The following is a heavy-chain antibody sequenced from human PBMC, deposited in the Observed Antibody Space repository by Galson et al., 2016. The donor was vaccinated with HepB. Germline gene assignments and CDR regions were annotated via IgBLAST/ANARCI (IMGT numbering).Heavy chain of an antibody. D-gene: IGHD3-3*01. CDR1: GGSISSSGGY. CDR2: SFYTGST. J-gene: IGHJ5*02. CDR3: AGSFGVVITWFDP. Sequence: TLSLTCTVSGGSISSSGGYWSWLRQHPGKGLEWIGYSFYTGSTYYSQSLKSRVTISVDTSKNQFTLKLSSVTAADTAVYYCAGSFGVVITWFDPWGPGTRVTVSS. V-gene: IGHV4-31*03.